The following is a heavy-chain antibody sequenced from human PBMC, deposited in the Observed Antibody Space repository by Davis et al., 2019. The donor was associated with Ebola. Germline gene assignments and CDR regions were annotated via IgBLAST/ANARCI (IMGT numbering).Heavy chain of an antibody. D-gene: IGHD1-26*01. J-gene: IGHJ4*02. CDR2: IYPGDSDT. CDR1: GYSFTSYW. V-gene: IGHV5-51*01. Sequence: GESLKISCQGSGYSFTSYWISWVRQMPGKGLEWMGVIYPGDSDTRYSPSFQGQVTISADKYITTAYLQWSSLKASDTAIYYCARQGGGSGRFTSFDFWGQGTLVTVSS. CDR3: ARQGGGSGRFTSFDF.